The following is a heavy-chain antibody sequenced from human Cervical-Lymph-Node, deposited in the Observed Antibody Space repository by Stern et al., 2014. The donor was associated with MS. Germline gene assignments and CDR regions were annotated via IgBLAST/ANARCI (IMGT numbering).Heavy chain of an antibody. V-gene: IGHV1-69*09. CDR2: IVPLLGIV. CDR3: ARDNNYVGINQYYGMDV. Sequence: VQLVESGAEVKEPGSSVKVSCRASGGTVNTYAFSWVRQAPGQGLEWMGRIVPLLGIVNYARGIQGRVTITADKSPKTVYMELSSLRAADTATYYCARDNNYVGINQYYGMDVWGQGTTVTVSS. J-gene: IGHJ6*02. CDR1: GGTVNTYA. D-gene: IGHD2/OR15-2a*01.